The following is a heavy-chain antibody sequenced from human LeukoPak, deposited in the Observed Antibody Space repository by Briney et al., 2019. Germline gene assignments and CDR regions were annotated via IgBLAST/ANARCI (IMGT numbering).Heavy chain of an antibody. J-gene: IGHJ4*02. CDR3: ARDRRFNDVRYFWN. CDR2: IYSGGDT. Sequence: GGSLRLSCAASGFPVSRNYMSWVRQAPGKGLEWVSLIYSGGDTYYSDSVKGRFTISRDSSSNTLYLQMNSLRVEDTAVYYCARDRRFNDVRYFWNWGQGTLVTVSS. D-gene: IGHD1-1*01. V-gene: IGHV3-53*01. CDR1: GFPVSRNY.